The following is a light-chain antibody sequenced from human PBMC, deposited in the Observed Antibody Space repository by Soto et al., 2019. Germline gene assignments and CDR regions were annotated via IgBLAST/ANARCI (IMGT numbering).Light chain of an antibody. J-gene: IGKJ2*01. V-gene: IGKV3-20*01. CDR1: QSVSTSY. CDR3: QQYGSSPLYT. CDR2: GAS. Sequence: EIVLTQSPGTLSLSPGERATLSCRASQSVSTSYLAWYQQKPGQAPRLLIYGASSRATGIPDRFSGSGSGPDFTLTISRLEPEDLAVYYCQQYGSSPLYTFGQGTKLEIK.